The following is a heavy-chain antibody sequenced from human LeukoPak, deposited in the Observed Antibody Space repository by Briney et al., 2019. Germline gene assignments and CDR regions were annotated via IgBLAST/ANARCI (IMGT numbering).Heavy chain of an antibody. CDR3: ARDGVVVVPAAILSYYYGMDV. CDR2: INPSGGST. J-gene: IGHJ6*02. Sequence: VASVTVSCTASGYTFTSYYMHWVRQAPGQGLEWMGIINPSGGSTSYAQKFQGRVTMTRDTSTSTVYMELSSLRSEDTAVYYCARDGVVVVPAAILSYYYGMDVWGQGTTVTVSS. D-gene: IGHD2-2*02. CDR1: GYTFTSYY. V-gene: IGHV1-46*01.